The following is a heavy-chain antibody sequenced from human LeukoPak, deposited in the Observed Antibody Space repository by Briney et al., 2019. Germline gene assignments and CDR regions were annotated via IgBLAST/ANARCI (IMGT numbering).Heavy chain of an antibody. V-gene: IGHV4-34*01. CDR3: ARGYCSSTSCPNWFDP. CDR2: INHSGST. Sequence: SETLSLTCAVYGGSFSGYYWSWIRQPPGKGLEWIGEINHSGSTNYNPSLKSRVTISVDTSKNQFSLKLSSVTAADAAVYYCARGYCSSTSCPNWFDPRGQGTLVTVSS. CDR1: GGSFSGYY. J-gene: IGHJ5*02. D-gene: IGHD2-2*01.